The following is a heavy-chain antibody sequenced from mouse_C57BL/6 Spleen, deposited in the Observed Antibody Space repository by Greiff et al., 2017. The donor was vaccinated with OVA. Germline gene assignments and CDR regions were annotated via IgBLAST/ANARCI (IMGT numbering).Heavy chain of an antibody. Sequence: QVQLQQPGAELVRPGSSVKLSCKASGYTFTSYWMHWVKQRPGQGLEWIGNIYPSDSETHYNQKFKDKATFTVDKSSSTAYMQLSSLTSEDSAVYYCARYCLFDYWGQGTTLTVSS. CDR1: GYTFTSYW. J-gene: IGHJ2*01. CDR2: IYPSDSET. V-gene: IGHV1-61*01. CDR3: ARYCLFDY.